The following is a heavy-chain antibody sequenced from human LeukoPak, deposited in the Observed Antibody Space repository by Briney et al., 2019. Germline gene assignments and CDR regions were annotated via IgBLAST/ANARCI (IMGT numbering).Heavy chain of an antibody. CDR3: AIRYGSGEKYYYYYYMDV. Sequence: GASVKVSCKASGYTFTSYDINWVRQATGQGLEWMGWTNPNSGNTGYAQKFQGRVTMTRNTSISTAYMELSSPRSEDTAVYYCAIRYGSGEKYYYYYYMDVWGKGTTVTVSS. J-gene: IGHJ6*03. CDR2: TNPNSGNT. D-gene: IGHD3-10*01. CDR1: GYTFTSYD. V-gene: IGHV1-8*01.